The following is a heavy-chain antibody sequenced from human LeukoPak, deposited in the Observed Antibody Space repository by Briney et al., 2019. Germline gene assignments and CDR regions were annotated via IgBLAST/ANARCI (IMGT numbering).Heavy chain of an antibody. CDR3: AKSQTYSSSWYRIVFDY. CDR2: ITSDGIST. CDR1: GFTFSGTW. D-gene: IGHD6-13*01. J-gene: IGHJ4*02. Sequence: QSGGSLRLSCAASGFTFSGTWMHWVRQPPGKGLVWVARITSDGISTTYAESVKGRFTISRDTSKNTLYLQMNSLRAEDTAVYYCAKSQTYSSSWYRIVFDYWGQGTLVTVSS. V-gene: IGHV3-74*03.